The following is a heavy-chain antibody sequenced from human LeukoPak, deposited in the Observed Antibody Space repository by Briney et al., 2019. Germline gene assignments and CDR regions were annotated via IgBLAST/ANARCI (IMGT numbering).Heavy chain of an antibody. V-gene: IGHV3-74*01. D-gene: IGHD5-18*01. CDR2: ISGDGRNI. CDR1: GFTFSSYW. CDR3: ANPRYSYGWGTFDY. Sequence: GGSLRLSCVASGFTFSSYWMHWVRQDPRKGLVWVSRISGDGRNINYADSVRGRFTISRDNAKNTLYLQMNTLRVEDTAVYYCANPRYSYGWGTFDYWGQGTLVTVSS. J-gene: IGHJ4*02.